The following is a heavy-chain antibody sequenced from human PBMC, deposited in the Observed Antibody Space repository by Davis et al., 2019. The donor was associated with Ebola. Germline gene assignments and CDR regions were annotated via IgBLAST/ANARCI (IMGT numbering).Heavy chain of an antibody. CDR2: IYYSGNT. Sequence: MPSETLSLTCTVSGDSISSGGYYWSWIRQHPGKGLEWLGYIYYSGNTYYNPSLKSRLTISVDTSKNQFSLLLKSVTPEDTAVYYCAKDIPGAMLGAFDYWGQGTLVTVSS. D-gene: IGHD2-8*01. CDR1: GDSISSGGYY. V-gene: IGHV4-31*03. CDR3: AKDIPGAMLGAFDY. J-gene: IGHJ4*02.